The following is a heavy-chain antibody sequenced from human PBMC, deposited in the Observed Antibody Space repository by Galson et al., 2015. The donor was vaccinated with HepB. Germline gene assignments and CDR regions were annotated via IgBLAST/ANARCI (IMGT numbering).Heavy chain of an antibody. CDR2: ISDSGATI. Sequence: SLRLSCAASGFSFRDYYMTWLRQAPGKGLEWVSYISDSGATIYYADSVKGRFIISRDNAKNSLFLQMNSLRAEDTAVYYCARVDWLAIDYWGQGTLVTVSS. D-gene: IGHD2-21*01. V-gene: IGHV3-11*01. CDR3: ARVDWLAIDY. CDR1: GFSFRDYY. J-gene: IGHJ4*02.